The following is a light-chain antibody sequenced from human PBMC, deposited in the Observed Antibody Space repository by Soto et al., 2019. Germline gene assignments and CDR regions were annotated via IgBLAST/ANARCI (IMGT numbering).Light chain of an antibody. CDR2: ATS. Sequence: EILLTQSPATLSLSPGEGATLSCRASQSVSSSFLAWYQQQPGQAPRLLIYATSGRATGIPDRCSGCGSGTDFTLTISKFEPEDFAVYYCHQFDSSRTFGQGTKVEIK. CDR3: HQFDSSRT. V-gene: IGKV3-20*01. J-gene: IGKJ1*01. CDR1: QSVSSSF.